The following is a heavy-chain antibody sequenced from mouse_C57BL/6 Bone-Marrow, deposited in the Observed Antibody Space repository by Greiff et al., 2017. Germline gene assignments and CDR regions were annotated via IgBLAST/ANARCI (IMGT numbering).Heavy chain of an antibody. D-gene: IGHD4-1*01. CDR1: GFTFSSYA. V-gene: IGHV5-4*01. CDR2: ISDGGSYT. CDR3: ARELGRWYFDV. Sequence: EVKLQESGGGLVKPGGSLKLSCAASGFTFSSYAMSWVRQTPEKRLEWVATISDGGSYTYYPDNVKGRFTISRDNAKNNLYLQMSHLKSEDTAMYYCARELGRWYFDVWGTGTTVTVSS. J-gene: IGHJ1*03.